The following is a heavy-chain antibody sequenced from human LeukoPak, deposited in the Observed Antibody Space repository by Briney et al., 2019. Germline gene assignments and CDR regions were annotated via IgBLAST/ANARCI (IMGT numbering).Heavy chain of an antibody. CDR1: DDSVSSSRYY. D-gene: IGHD2/OR15-2a*01. V-gene: IGHV4-61*01. CDR2: IYHGSA. J-gene: IGHJ2*01. Sequence: AETLTLTCTVSDDSVSSSRYYWTWIRQPPGKGLEWIGYIYHGSATYNPSLESRVTLSMDTSKNQYSLKLSSVTAADTAVYYCARAFRARYFDLWGRGTLVNLSS. CDR3: ARAFRARYFDL.